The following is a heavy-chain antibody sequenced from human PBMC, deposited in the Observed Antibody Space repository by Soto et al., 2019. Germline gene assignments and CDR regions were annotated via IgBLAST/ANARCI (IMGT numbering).Heavy chain of an antibody. CDR1: GFSLSTSGVG. CDR3: ARGMVGGVIITPNHFDWLDP. CDR2: IDWDDDK. V-gene: IGHV2-70*01. J-gene: IGHJ5*02. D-gene: IGHD3-10*01. Sequence: SGPTLVNPTQTLTLTCTFSGFSLSTSGVGVGWIRQPPGKALEWLALIDWDDDKYYSTSLKTRLTISKDTSKSQVVLTMTNMDPVDTATYYCARGMVGGVIITPNHFDWLDPWGQGALVTVSS.